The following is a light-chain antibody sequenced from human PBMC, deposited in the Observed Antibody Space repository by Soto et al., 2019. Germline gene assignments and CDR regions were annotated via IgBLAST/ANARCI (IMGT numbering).Light chain of an antibody. J-gene: IGKJ2*01. CDR1: QSVDSN. V-gene: IGKV3-15*01. CDR3: QQYIDWPLYT. Sequence: EIVMTQSPNTVSVSPGDRATLSCMASQSVDSNLAWYQQKPGQAPRLLISGASTRAPGIPARFSGSGSGTNFTLSISGLQSEDFAVYYCQQYIDWPLYTFGQGTKVDIK. CDR2: GAS.